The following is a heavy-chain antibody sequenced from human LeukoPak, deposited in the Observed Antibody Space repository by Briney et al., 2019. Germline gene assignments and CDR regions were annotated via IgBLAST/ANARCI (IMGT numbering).Heavy chain of an antibody. CDR1: GFTFNSYA. Sequence: PGGSLRLSCAASGFTFNSYAMSWVRQAPGKGLEWVSTISGNGGSTFYADSVKGRFTISRDNSQNTLFLQMNSLRAEDTAVYYCAKGFGSGSYYGNNWGQGTLVSVSS. J-gene: IGHJ4*02. CDR3: AKGFGSGSYYGNN. CDR2: ISGNGGST. D-gene: IGHD1-26*01. V-gene: IGHV3-23*01.